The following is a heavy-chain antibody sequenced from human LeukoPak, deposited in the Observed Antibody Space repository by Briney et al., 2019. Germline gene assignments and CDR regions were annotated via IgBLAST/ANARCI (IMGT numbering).Heavy chain of an antibody. CDR3: ASSPPYCSSTSCYFDY. D-gene: IGHD2-2*01. CDR2: IIPIFGTA. J-gene: IGHJ4*02. Sequence: SVKVSCKASGGTFSSYAISRVRQAPGQGLEWMGGIIPIFGTANYAQKFQGRVTITTDESTSTAYMELSSLRSEDTAVYYCASSPPYCSSTSCYFDYWGQGTLVTVSS. V-gene: IGHV1-69*05. CDR1: GGTFSSYA.